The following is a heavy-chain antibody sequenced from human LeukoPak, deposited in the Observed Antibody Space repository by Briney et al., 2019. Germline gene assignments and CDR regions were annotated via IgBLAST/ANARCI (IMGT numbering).Heavy chain of an antibody. V-gene: IGHV3-30*18. CDR3: AKDSEQWLVKGYFDY. CDR1: GFTFSSYG. D-gene: IGHD6-19*01. CDR2: ISYDAKSN. Sequence: GGSLRLSCVTSGFTFSSYGMHWVRQVPGKGLEWVAVISYDAKSNYHVDSVKGRFTISRDNSKNTLYLQMNSLRAEDTAVYYCAKDSEQWLVKGYFDYWGQGTLVTVSS. J-gene: IGHJ4*02.